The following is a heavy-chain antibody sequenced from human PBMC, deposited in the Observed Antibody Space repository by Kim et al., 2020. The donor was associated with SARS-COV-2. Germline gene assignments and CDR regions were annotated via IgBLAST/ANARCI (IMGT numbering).Heavy chain of an antibody. Sequence: GGSLRLSCVASGFTFSSYSMNWVRQAPGKGLEWVSSISSSSSYIYYADSVKGRFTISRDNAKNSLYLQMNSLRAEDTAVYYCASGGKYCSSTSCSLSGMDVWGQGTTVTVSS. CDR1: GFTFSSYS. CDR3: ASGGKYCSSTSCSLSGMDV. V-gene: IGHV3-21*01. CDR2: ISSSSSYI. D-gene: IGHD2-2*01. J-gene: IGHJ6*02.